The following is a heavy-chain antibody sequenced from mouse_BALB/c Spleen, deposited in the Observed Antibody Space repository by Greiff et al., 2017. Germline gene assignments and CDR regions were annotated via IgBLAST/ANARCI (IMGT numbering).Heavy chain of an antibody. D-gene: IGHD2-3*01. CDR3: ARWLLRDYAMDY. CDR1: GYTFTSYT. Sequence: VQGVESGAELARPGASVKMSCKASGYTFTSYTMHWVKQRPGQGLEWIGYINPSSGYTNYNQKFKDKATLTADKSSSTAYMQLSSLTSEDSAVYYCARWLLRDYAMDYWGQGTSVTVSS. V-gene: IGHV1-4*01. J-gene: IGHJ4*01. CDR2: INPSSGYT.